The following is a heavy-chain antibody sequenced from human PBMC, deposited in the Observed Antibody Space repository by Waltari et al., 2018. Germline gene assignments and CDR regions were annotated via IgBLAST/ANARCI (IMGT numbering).Heavy chain of an antibody. Sequence: EVQLVESGGGLVQPGGSLIPDCAAPGFPFRDYRLHWVRQAPGKGLVWVSRINGDGYRTDYADSVTGRFTVSRDNARNTVYLQMNSLRAEDTAVYYCARLEAEQWLGDYWGQGTLVTVSS. D-gene: IGHD6-19*01. V-gene: IGHV3-74*01. CDR2: INGDGYRT. J-gene: IGHJ4*02. CDR1: GFPFRDYR. CDR3: ARLEAEQWLGDY.